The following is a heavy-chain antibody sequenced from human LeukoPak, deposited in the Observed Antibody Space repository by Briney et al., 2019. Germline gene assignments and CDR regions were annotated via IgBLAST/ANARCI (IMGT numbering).Heavy chain of an antibody. Sequence: GGSLRLSCAASGFTFRNYWMGWVRQAPGKGLEWVANTKPDGSAEYYAESVRGRFTTSRDNANNLLYLQMNRLRAEETAVYYCARDCGLNTNFDYWGQGTLVTVYS. CDR1: GFTFRNYW. J-gene: IGHJ4*02. CDR3: ARDCGLNTNFDY. D-gene: IGHD2-21*01. V-gene: IGHV3-7*01. CDR2: TKPDGSAE.